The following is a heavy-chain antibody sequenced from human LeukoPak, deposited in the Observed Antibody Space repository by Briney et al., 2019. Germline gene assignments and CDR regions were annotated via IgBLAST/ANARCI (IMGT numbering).Heavy chain of an antibody. V-gene: IGHV4-59*01. J-gene: IGHJ6*03. D-gene: IGHD6-19*01. CDR3: ARGSGWYAYYYMDV. CDR1: GGSIRSYY. CDR2: IYYSEST. Sequence: PSETLSLTCTVSGGSIRSYYWSWIRQAPGKGLEWIGYIYYSESTNYNPSLKSRVTISVDTSKNQFSLKLSSVTAADTAVYYCARGSGWYAYYYMDVWGKGTTVTISS.